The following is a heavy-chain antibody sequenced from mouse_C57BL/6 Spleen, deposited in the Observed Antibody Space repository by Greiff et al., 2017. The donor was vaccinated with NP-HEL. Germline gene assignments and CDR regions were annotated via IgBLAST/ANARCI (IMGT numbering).Heavy chain of an antibody. V-gene: IGHV5-9-1*02. J-gene: IGHJ1*03. CDR2: ISSGGDYI. D-gene: IGHD3-2*02. Sequence: EVQGVESGEGLVKPGGSLKLSCAASGFTFSSYAMSWVRQTPEKRLEWVAYISSGGDYIYYADTVKGRCTITRDNARNTLYLQMSSLKSEDTAMYYCTREATGRYFDVWGTGTTVTVSS. CDR3: TREATGRYFDV. CDR1: GFTFSSYA.